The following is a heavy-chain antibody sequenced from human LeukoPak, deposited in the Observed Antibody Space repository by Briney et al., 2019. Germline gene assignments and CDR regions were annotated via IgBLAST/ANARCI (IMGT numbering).Heavy chain of an antibody. J-gene: IGHJ5*02. CDR3: ARGGGSYYEEGEYNWFDP. Sequence: GASVKVSCKASGYTFTSYDINWVGQATGQGLEWMGWMNPNSGNTGYAQKSQGRVTMTRNTSISTAYMELSSLRSEDTAVYYCARGGGSYYEEGEYNWFDPWGQGALVTVSS. CDR1: GYTFTSYD. V-gene: IGHV1-8*01. D-gene: IGHD1-26*01. CDR2: MNPNSGNT.